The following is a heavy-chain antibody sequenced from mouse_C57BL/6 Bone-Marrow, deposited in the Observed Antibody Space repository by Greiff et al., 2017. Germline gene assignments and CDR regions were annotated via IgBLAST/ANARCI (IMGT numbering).Heavy chain of an antibody. Sequence: VQLQQSGAELVKPGASVKLSCKASGYTFTSYWMHWVKQRPGQGLEWIGMIHPNSGSTNYNEKFKSKATLTVDKSSSTAYMQLSSLTSEDSAVYYCARRNYYYGSYYAMDYWGQGTSVTVSS. J-gene: IGHJ4*01. CDR2: IHPNSGST. CDR1: GYTFTSYW. CDR3: ARRNYYYGSYYAMDY. V-gene: IGHV1-64*01. D-gene: IGHD1-1*01.